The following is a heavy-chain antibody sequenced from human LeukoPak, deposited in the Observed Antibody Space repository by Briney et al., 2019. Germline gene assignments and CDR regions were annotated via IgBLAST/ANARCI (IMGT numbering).Heavy chain of an antibody. V-gene: IGHV4-31*03. CDR2: IYYSGST. CDR1: GGSISSGGYY. J-gene: IGHJ5*02. D-gene: IGHD2-21*01. Sequence: PSETLSLTCTVSGGSISSGGYYWSWIRQHPGKGLEWIGYIYYSGSTYYNPSLKSRVTISVDTSKNQFSLKLSSVTAADTAVYYCAGAPTAYRQNNWFDPWGQGTLVTVSS. CDR3: AGAPTAYRQNNWFDP.